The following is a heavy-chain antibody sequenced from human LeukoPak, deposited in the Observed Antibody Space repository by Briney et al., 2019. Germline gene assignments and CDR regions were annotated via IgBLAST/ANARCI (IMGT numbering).Heavy chain of an antibody. V-gene: IGHV4-59*11. CDR1: GGSISGHY. CDR3: ARADYGSGSYFVDS. Sequence: SETLSLTCTVSGGSISGHYWSWIRQPPGKGLEWIGYIYYIGSTNYNPSLKSRVTISVDTSKNQFSLKVSSVTAADTAVYYCARADYGSGSYFVDSWGQGTLVTVSS. CDR2: IYYIGST. J-gene: IGHJ4*02. D-gene: IGHD3-10*01.